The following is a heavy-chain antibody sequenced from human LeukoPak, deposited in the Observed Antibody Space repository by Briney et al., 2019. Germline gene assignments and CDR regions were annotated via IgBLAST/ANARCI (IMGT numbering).Heavy chain of an antibody. J-gene: IGHJ4*02. CDR2: IYTSGST. D-gene: IGHD5-18*01. CDR1: GGSISSSSYY. CDR3: ASRGYSYGTLYYFDY. V-gene: IGHV4-61*02. Sequence: SETLPLTCTVSGGSISSSSYYLSWIRQPAGKGLEWIGRIYTSGSTNYNPSLKSRVTMAVDTSKNQFSLKLSSVTAADTAVYYCASRGYSYGTLYYFDYWGQGTLVTVSS.